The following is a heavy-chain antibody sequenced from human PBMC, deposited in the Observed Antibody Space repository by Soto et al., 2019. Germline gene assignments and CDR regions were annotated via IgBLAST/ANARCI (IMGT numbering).Heavy chain of an antibody. V-gene: IGHV3-7*01. Sequence: PGGSLRLSCAASGFTFSSYWMSWVRQAPGKGLEWVANIKQDGSEKYYVDSVKGRFTISRDNAKNSLYLQMNSPRAEDTAVYYCARDVITMVRGVNLDYYGMDVWGQGTTVTV. CDR3: ARDVITMVRGVNLDYYGMDV. CDR1: GFTFSSYW. J-gene: IGHJ6*02. D-gene: IGHD3-10*01. CDR2: IKQDGSEK.